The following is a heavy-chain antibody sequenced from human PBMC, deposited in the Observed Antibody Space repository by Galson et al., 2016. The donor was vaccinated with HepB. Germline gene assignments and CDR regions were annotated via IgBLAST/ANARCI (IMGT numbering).Heavy chain of an antibody. CDR3: ASGARDYDSRGYHYRGRGFDY. D-gene: IGHD3-22*01. Sequence: SVKVSCKASGDTFRRYAMNWVRQAPGQGLEWMGGIIPMYGTADYAQKFQGRVTITADESTGTAYMELSSLRSEDTAVYYCASGARDYDSRGYHYRGRGFDYWGQGTLVTVSS. CDR2: IIPMYGTA. CDR1: GDTFRRYA. V-gene: IGHV1-69*13. J-gene: IGHJ4*02.